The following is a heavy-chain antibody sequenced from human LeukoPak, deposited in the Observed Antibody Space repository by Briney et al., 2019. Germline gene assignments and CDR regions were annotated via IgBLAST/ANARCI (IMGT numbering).Heavy chain of an antibody. D-gene: IGHD4-11*01. CDR2: INHSGST. CDR1: GGSFSGYY. J-gene: IGHJ3*02. CDR3: ARGPSVSAFDI. Sequence: SETLSLTCAVYGGSFSGYYWSWIRQPPGKGLEWIGEINHSGSTNYNPSLKSRVTISVDTSKNQFSLKLSSATAADTAVYYRARGPSVSAFDIWGQGTMVTVSS. V-gene: IGHV4-34*01.